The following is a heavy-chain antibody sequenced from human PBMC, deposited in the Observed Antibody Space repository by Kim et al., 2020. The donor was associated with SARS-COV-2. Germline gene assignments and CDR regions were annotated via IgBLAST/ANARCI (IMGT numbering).Heavy chain of an antibody. CDR3: ARDLLGYCSSTSCPQKIYYYYYGMDV. CDR2: ISAYNGNT. D-gene: IGHD2-2*01. CDR1: GYTFTSYG. Sequence: ASVKVSCKASGYTFTSYGISWVRQAPGQGLEWMGWISAYNGNTNYAQKLQGRVTMTTDTSTSTAYMELRSLRSDDTAVYYCARDLLGYCSSTSCPQKIYYYYYGMDVWGQGTTVTVPS. J-gene: IGHJ6*02. V-gene: IGHV1-18*04.